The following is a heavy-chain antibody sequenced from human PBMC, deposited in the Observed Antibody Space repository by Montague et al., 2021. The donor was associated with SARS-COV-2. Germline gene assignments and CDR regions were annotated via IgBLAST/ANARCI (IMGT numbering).Heavy chain of an antibody. Sequence: SETLSLTCTVAGGSISSYYWSWIRQHPRKGLEWNGYIYFSGSTNYNPSIKSRVTIAINTSKNKFSLKLSSVTGAGTAVYYWARVKRAYYYCLGVSAHFDYWGQGTLVTVSS. CDR1: GGSISSYY. J-gene: IGHJ4*02. V-gene: IGHV4-59*01. D-gene: IGHD3-10*01. CDR3: ARVKRAYYYCLGVSAHFDY. CDR2: IYFSGST.